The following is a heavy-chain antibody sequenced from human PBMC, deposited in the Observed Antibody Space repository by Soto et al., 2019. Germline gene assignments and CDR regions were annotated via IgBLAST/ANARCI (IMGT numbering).Heavy chain of an antibody. CDR2: IYYSGST. Sequence: PSETLSLTCTVSGGSISSSSNYHWGWIRQPPGKGLEWIGSIYYSGSTYYNPSLKSRVTISVDTPKNQFSLKLSSVTAADTAVYYCARYSSRWSYYYYYGMDVWGQGTTVT. V-gene: IGHV4-39*01. D-gene: IGHD6-13*01. J-gene: IGHJ6*02. CDR3: ARYSSRWSYYYYYGMDV. CDR1: GGSISSSSNYH.